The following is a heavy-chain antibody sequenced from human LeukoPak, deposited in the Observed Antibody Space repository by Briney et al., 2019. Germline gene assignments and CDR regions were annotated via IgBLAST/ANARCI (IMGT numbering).Heavy chain of an antibody. Sequence: SETLSLTCAVYGGSFSGYYWSWIRQPPGKGLEWIGEINHSGSTNYNPSLKSRVTISVDTSKNQFSLKLSSVTAADTAVYHCARGGDWSAAPGIDYWGQGTLVTVSS. CDR1: GGSFSGYY. D-gene: IGHD2-2*01. CDR2: INHSGST. CDR3: ARGGDWSAAPGIDY. V-gene: IGHV4-34*01. J-gene: IGHJ4*02.